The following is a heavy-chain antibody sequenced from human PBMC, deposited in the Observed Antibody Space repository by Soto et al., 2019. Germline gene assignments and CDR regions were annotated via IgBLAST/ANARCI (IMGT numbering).Heavy chain of an antibody. Sequence: GESLKISSEGYGGTFVDYWVGWMLQMPGKGLEWMGIIYPGDSDTRYSPSFQGQVTISADKSISTAYLQWSSLKASDTAIYYCARSDSTWPPDYWGQGTLVTVSS. D-gene: IGHD6-13*01. V-gene: IGHV5-51*01. J-gene: IGHJ4*02. CDR3: ARSDSTWPPDY. CDR2: IYPGDSDT. CDR1: GGTFVDYW.